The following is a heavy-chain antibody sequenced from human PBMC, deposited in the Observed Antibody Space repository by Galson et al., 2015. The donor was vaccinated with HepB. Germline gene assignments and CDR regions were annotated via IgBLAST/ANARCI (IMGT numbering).Heavy chain of an antibody. D-gene: IGHD3-3*01. CDR2: IRSKAHGGTT. CDR3: TKDSLTDYDFWSGSGYYYMDV. CDR1: GFTFGDYA. J-gene: IGHJ6*03. Sequence: SLRLSCATSGFTFGDYAVSWFRQAPGKGLEWVSFIRSKAHGGTTEYAASVKGRFTISRDDSKSIAYLQMNSLKTEDTAVYYCTKDSLTDYDFWSGSGYYYMDVWGKGTTVTVSS. V-gene: IGHV3-49*03.